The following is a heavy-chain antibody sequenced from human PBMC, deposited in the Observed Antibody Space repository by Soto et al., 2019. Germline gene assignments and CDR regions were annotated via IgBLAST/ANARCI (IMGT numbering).Heavy chain of an antibody. J-gene: IGHJ3*02. D-gene: IGHD6-19*01. V-gene: IGHV4-31*03. CDR3: ARIYSYDWYGAFDI. CDR2: IFYSGST. Sequence: QVQLQESGPGLVKPSQTLSLTCTVSGGSISSGGYYWSWVRQHPGKGLEWIGYIFYSGSTNYNPSLKSRLTISVETSKNEFSLKLSSMTAADTAVYYCARIYSYDWYGAFDIWGQGTMVTVSS. CDR1: GGSISSGGYY.